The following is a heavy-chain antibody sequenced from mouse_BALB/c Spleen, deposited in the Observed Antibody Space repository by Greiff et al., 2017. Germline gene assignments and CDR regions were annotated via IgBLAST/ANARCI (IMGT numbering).Heavy chain of an antibody. D-gene: IGHD2-3*01. J-gene: IGHJ2*01. CDR1: GFTFSNYW. CDR3: TRDDGEGFDY. V-gene: IGHV6-6*02. CDR2: IRLKSNNYAT. Sequence: DVQLQESGGGLVQPGGSMKLSCVASGFTFSNYWMNWVRQSPEKGLEWVAEIRLKSNNYATNYAESVNGRFTISRDDSKSSVYLQMNNLRAEDTGIDYCTRDDGEGFDYWGQGTTLTVSS.